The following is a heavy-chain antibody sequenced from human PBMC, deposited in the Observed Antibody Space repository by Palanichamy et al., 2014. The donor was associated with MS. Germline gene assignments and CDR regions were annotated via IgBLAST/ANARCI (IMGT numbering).Heavy chain of an antibody. CDR1: GSYS. Sequence: EVQLLESGGGLVKPGGSLRLSCAVSGSYSMNWVRQAPGKGLEWVSAITDNSRHIYYADSVKGRFTISRDNAKNSVFLQMDSLRAEDTAVYYCATLGGGLTAGRYYSDHWGQGTLVTVSS. CDR2: ITDNSRHI. V-gene: IGHV3-21*02. J-gene: IGHJ4*02. D-gene: IGHD3-16*01. CDR3: ATLGGGLTAGRYYSDH.